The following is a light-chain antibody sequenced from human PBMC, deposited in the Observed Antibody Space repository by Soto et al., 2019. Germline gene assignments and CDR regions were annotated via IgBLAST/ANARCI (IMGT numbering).Light chain of an antibody. Sequence: QSVLTQPASVSGSPGQSITISCTGNSSDVGGYNYVSWYQQHPGKAPKLMIYDVSNRPSGASNRFSGSKSGNTASLTISGLQAEDEADYYCSSYTSSSTPVFGTGTKVTVL. V-gene: IGLV2-14*01. CDR2: DVS. CDR1: SSDVGGYNY. CDR3: SSYTSSSTPV. J-gene: IGLJ1*01.